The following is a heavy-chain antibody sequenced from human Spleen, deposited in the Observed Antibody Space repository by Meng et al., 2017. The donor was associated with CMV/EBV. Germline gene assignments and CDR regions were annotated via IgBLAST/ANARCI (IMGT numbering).Heavy chain of an antibody. CDR2: ISSDGGTT. J-gene: IGHJ5*02. Sequence: GFTFSSHWMHWVRQTPGKGLVWVSRISSDGGTTDYADSVQGRVTISRDNAKSTLFLHMNSLRVEDTAVYYCAKGPLFRYFDPDWFDPWGQGTLVTVSS. CDR3: AKGPLFRYFDPDWFDP. D-gene: IGHD3-9*01. CDR1: GFTFSSHW. V-gene: IGHV3-74*01.